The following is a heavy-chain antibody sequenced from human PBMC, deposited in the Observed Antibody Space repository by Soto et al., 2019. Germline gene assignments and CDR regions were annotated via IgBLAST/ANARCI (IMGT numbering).Heavy chain of an antibody. Sequence: GASVKVSCKASGYTFTSYGISWVRQAPGQGLEWMGWISAYNGNTNYAQKLQGRVTMTTDTSTSTAYMELRSLRSADPAGDYCARVPESFTIFGVVIRGGGVFDCRGQGTLVTVSS. J-gene: IGHJ4*02. CDR1: GYTFTSYG. CDR3: ARVPESFTIFGVVIRGGGVFDC. V-gene: IGHV1-18*01. D-gene: IGHD3-3*01. CDR2: ISAYNGNT.